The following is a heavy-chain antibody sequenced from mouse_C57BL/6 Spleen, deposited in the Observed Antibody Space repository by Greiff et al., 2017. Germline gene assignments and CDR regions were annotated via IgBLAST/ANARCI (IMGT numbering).Heavy chain of an antibody. Sequence: VQLQESGAELVKPGASVKISCKASGYAFSSYWMNWVKQRPGKGLEWIGQIYPGDGDTNYNGKFKGKATLTADKSSSTAYMQLSSLTSEDSAVYFCARSGGSSSYWYFDVWGTGTTVTVSS. CDR2: IYPGDGDT. CDR1: GYAFSSYW. D-gene: IGHD1-1*01. CDR3: ARSGGSSSYWYFDV. J-gene: IGHJ1*03. V-gene: IGHV1-80*01.